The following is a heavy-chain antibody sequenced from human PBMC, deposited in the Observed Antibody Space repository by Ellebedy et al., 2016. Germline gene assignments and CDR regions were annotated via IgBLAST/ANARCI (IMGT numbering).Heavy chain of an antibody. J-gene: IGHJ4*02. CDR1: GFTFKTFA. CDR3: AKDSLGYNYYFDY. D-gene: IGHD5-24*01. V-gene: IGHV3-23*01. CDR2: IGARGDST. Sequence: GGSLRLXXAASGFTFKTFAMSWVRQVPGKGLEWVSRIGARGDSTSYADSVKGRFTISRDNSKNTLYLQMNSLSAENTAVYYCAKDSLGYNYYFDYWGQGTLVTVSS.